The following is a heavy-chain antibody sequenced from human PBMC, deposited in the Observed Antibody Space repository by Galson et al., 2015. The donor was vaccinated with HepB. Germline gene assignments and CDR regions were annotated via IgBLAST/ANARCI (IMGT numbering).Heavy chain of an antibody. D-gene: IGHD6-13*01. J-gene: IGHJ5*02. V-gene: IGHV1-3*01. CDR1: GYTFTSYA. Sequence: SVKVSCKASGYTFTSYAMHWVRQAPGQRLEWMGWINAGNGNTKYSQKFQGRVTITRDTSASTAYMELSSLRSEDTAVYYCARVEDIAAAGNWFDPWGQGTLVTVSS. CDR3: ARVEDIAAAGNWFDP. CDR2: INAGNGNT.